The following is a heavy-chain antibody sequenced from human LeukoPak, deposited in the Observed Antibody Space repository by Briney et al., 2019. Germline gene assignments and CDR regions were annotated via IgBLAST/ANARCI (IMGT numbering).Heavy chain of an antibody. CDR1: GYTFTSYG. D-gene: IGHD2-21*01. J-gene: IGHJ5*02. CDR2: ISAYNGNT. Sequence: ASVNVSCKASGYTFTSYGISWVRQAPGQGLEWMGWISAYNGNTNYAQKLQGRVTMTTDTSTSTAYMELRSLRSDDTAVYYCARVKVRLWPKYNWFDPWGQGTLVTVSS. V-gene: IGHV1-18*01. CDR3: ARVKVRLWPKYNWFDP.